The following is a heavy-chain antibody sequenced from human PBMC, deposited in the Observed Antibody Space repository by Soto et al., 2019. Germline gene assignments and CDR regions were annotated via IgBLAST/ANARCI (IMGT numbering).Heavy chain of an antibody. CDR3: ARVHREYYYDSSGYYYSY. CDR1: GFAFSDYY. CDR2: ISSSSSYT. D-gene: IGHD3-22*01. V-gene: IGHV3-11*06. J-gene: IGHJ4*02. Sequence: GGSLRLSCAASGFAFSDYYMSWIRQAPGKGLEWVSYISSSSSYTNYADSVKGRFTISRGNAKKSLYLQMNSLRAEDTAVYYCARVHREYYYDSSGYYYSYWGQGTLVTVSS.